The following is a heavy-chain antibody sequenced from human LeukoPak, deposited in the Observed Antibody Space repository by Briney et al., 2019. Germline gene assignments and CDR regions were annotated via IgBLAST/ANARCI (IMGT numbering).Heavy chain of an antibody. CDR1: GDSINNYN. Sequence: SETLSLTCTISGDSINNYNWNWIRQPGGKGLEWIGRIYVTGNTNYNPSLKSRVAMSVDTSKNHFSLRLTSVTAADTAVYYCARALTIFGAGGFDVWGQGTFVTVSS. CDR2: IYVTGNT. V-gene: IGHV4-4*07. J-gene: IGHJ3*01. D-gene: IGHD3-3*01. CDR3: ARALTIFGAGGFDV.